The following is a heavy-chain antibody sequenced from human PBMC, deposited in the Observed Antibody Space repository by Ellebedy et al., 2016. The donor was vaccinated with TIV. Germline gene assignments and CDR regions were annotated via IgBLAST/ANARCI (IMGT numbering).Heavy chain of an antibody. CDR3: AKDRGYGDYGYYGVDV. V-gene: IGHV3-11*01. Sequence: GGSLRLSCAASGFTFSDYYMSWIRQAPGKGLEWVSSINNSVSTIYYADSVMGRFTISRDNSKNTLYLQMNSLRAEDTAVYYCAKDRGYGDYGYYGVDVWGQGTTVTVSS. CDR1: GFTFSDYY. D-gene: IGHD4-17*01. CDR2: INNSVSTI. J-gene: IGHJ6*02.